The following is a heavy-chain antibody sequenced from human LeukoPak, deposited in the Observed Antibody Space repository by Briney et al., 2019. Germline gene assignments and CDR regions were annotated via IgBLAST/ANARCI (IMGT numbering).Heavy chain of an antibody. V-gene: IGHV4-59*01. CDR3: ARDRYGDYVFDY. CDR2: IYYSGST. J-gene: IGHJ4*02. D-gene: IGHD4-17*01. CDR1: GGSISSYY. Sequence: SETLSLTCTVSGGSISSYYGSWIRQPPGKGLEWIGYIYYSGSTNYNPSLKSRVTISVDTSKNQFSLKLSSVTAADTAVYYCARDRYGDYVFDYWGQGTLVTVSS.